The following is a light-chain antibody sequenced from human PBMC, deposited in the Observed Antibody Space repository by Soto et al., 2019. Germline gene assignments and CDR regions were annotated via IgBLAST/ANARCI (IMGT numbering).Light chain of an antibody. Sequence: QSVLTQPASVSGSPGQSITISCTGTSSDVGGYNYVSWYQQHPGKAPQLMIYDVSYRPSGVSNRFSGSKSGNTASLTISGLQAEDEADYYCSSYTSSSTYVFGPGTKVTVL. V-gene: IGLV2-14*01. CDR3: SSYTSSSTYV. CDR1: SSDVGGYNY. CDR2: DVS. J-gene: IGLJ1*01.